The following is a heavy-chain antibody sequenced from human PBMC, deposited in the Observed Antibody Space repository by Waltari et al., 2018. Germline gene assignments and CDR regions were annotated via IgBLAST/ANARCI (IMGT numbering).Heavy chain of an antibody. V-gene: IGHV4-39*01. Sequence: QLQLQESGPGLVKPSETLSLTCTVSGGYISSDSYYWGWIRQPPGKGLEWIGNIHYSGRPHYNPSLKSRVTLSVDTPKNQFSLRLNSVTAADTAVYYCARRRYGSSHSDFWGQGTLVTVSS. J-gene: IGHJ4*02. CDR1: GGYISSDSYY. CDR2: IHYSGRP. D-gene: IGHD6-13*01. CDR3: ARRRYGSSHSDF.